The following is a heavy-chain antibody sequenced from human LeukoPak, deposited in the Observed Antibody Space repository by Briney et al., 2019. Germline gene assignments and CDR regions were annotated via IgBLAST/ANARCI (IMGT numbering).Heavy chain of an antibody. CDR1: GFTFDDYA. Sequence: GGSLRLSCAASGFTFDDYAMHWVRQAPGKGLEWVSGISWNSGSIGYADSVKGRFTISRDNAKNSLYLQMNSLRAEDTALYYCAKDPGGNPRSNWFDPWGQGTLVTASS. CDR2: ISWNSGSI. V-gene: IGHV3-9*01. J-gene: IGHJ5*02. D-gene: IGHD4-23*01. CDR3: AKDPGGNPRSNWFDP.